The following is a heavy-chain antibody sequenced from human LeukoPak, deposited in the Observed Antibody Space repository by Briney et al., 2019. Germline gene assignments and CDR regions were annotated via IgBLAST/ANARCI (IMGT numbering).Heavy chain of an antibody. D-gene: IGHD6-13*01. Sequence: SETLSLTCAVYGGSFSGYYWSWIRQPPGKGLEWIGEINHSGSTNYNPSLKSRATISVDTSKNQFSLKLSSVTAADTAVYYCARGRYSSSWPFDYWGQGTLVTVSS. V-gene: IGHV4-34*01. CDR2: INHSGST. CDR3: ARGRYSSSWPFDY. J-gene: IGHJ4*02. CDR1: GGSFSGYY.